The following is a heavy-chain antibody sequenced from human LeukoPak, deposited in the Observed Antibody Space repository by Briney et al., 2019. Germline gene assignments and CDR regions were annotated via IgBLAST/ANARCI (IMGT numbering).Heavy chain of an antibody. D-gene: IGHD3-22*01. CDR3: ARDSLTMIVGRQKRGLDY. Sequence: SETLSLTCAVYGGSFSGYYWSWIRQPPGKGLEWIGEINHSGSTNYNPSLKSRVTISVDTSKNQFSLKLSSVTAADTAVYYCARDSLTMIVGRQKRGLDYWGQGTLVTVSS. V-gene: IGHV4-34*01. CDR2: INHSGST. CDR1: GGSFSGYY. J-gene: IGHJ4*02.